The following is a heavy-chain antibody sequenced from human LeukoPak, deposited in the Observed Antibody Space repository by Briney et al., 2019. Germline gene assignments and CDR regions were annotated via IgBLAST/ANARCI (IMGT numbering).Heavy chain of an antibody. CDR1: GGTFSSYA. CDR3: ARAKVDIVATMAQRSYNWFDP. V-gene: IGHV1-69*04. CDR2: IIPILGIA. J-gene: IGHJ5*02. D-gene: IGHD5-12*01. Sequence: ASVKVSCKASGGTFSSYAISWVRQAAGQGLEWMGRIIPILGIANYAQKFQGRVTITADKSTSTAYMELSSLRSEDTAVYYCARAKVDIVATMAQRSYNWFDPWGQGTLVTVSS.